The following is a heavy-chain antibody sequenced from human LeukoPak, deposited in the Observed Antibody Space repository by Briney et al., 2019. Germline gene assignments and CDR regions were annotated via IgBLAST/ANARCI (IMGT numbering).Heavy chain of an antibody. CDR3: ATVRDY. V-gene: IGHV1-2*02. CDR1: GYTFTGYY. CDR2: INPNSGGT. J-gene: IGHJ4*02. Sequence: ASVKVSCKASGYTFTGYYMHWVRQAPGQGLEWMGWINPNSGGTNYAQKFQGRVTMTRDTSTDTAYMELSSLRSEDTAVYYCATVRDYWGQGTLVTVSS.